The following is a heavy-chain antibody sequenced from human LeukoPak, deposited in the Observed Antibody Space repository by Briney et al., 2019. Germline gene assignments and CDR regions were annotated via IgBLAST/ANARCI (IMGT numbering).Heavy chain of an antibody. D-gene: IGHD6-19*01. CDR3: ARASNIGWYQFDY. Sequence: SETLSLTCTVSGGSMNNHDWSWVRQPAGQGLEWIGRIQTSGSINYNSSLKSRVTISIDTSQNYFSLKLTSMTAADSAMYYCARASNIGWYQFDYWGQGMLVTVSS. CDR1: GGSMNNHD. V-gene: IGHV4-4*07. J-gene: IGHJ4*02. CDR2: IQTSGSI.